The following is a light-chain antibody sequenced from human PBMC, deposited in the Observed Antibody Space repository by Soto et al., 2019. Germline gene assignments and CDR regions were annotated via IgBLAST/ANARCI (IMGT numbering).Light chain of an antibody. CDR1: SSDVGGYNY. CDR2: DVS. Sequence: HSVLTKPASLNGFPGQSITISCTGTSSDVGGYNYVSWYQQHPGKAPKLMIYDVSNRPSGVSNRFSGSKSGNTASLTISGLQAEDEADYYCSSYTSSSTPYVFGTGTKVTVL. CDR3: SSYTSSSTPYV. J-gene: IGLJ1*01. V-gene: IGLV2-14*01.